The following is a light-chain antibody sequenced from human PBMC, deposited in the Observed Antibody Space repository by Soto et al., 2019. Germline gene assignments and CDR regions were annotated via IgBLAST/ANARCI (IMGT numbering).Light chain of an antibody. CDR3: VAWDDSLNGHVV. CDR1: SGDIGSYNR. CDR2: EVT. J-gene: IGLJ2*01. V-gene: IGLV2-14*01. Sequence: QSVLTQPASVSGSPGQSITISCTGTSGDIGSYNRVSWYQQHPGKAPKLIIYEVTDRPSGVSNRFSGSKSGNTASLTISGLQSEDEADYYCVAWDDSLNGHVVFGGGTKVTVL.